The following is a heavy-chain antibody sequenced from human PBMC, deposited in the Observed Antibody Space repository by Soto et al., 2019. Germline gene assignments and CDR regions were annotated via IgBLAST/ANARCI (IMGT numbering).Heavy chain of an antibody. Sequence: PGGSLRLSCVASGFTVSSNYMSWVRQAPGKGLEWVSLIYSGGSTYYADSVKGRFTISRDNSKNTLFLQMNSPRAEDTAVYYCARKYYGETYWYFDLWGRGTLVTVSS. V-gene: IGHV3-66*01. CDR3: ARKYYGETYWYFDL. D-gene: IGHD4-17*01. CDR1: GFTVSSNY. J-gene: IGHJ2*01. CDR2: IYSGGST.